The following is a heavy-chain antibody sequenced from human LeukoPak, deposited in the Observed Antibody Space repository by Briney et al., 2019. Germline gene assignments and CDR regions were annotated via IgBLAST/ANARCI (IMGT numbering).Heavy chain of an antibody. CDR1: GFTFSSYA. V-gene: IGHV3-23*01. J-gene: IGHJ5*02. D-gene: IGHD3-9*01. Sequence: GSLRLSCAASGFTFSSYAMSWVRQAPGKELEWVSAISGSGGSTYYADSVKGRFTISRDNSKNTLYLQMNSLRAEDTAVYYCAKDSGYYDILTGPEGGNWFDPWGQGTLVTVSS. CDR3: AKDSGYYDILTGPEGGNWFDP. CDR2: ISGSGGST.